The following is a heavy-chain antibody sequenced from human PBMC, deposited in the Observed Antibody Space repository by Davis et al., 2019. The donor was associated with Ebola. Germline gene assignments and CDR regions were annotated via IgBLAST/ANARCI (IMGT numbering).Heavy chain of an antibody. J-gene: IGHJ4*02. Sequence: GGSLRLSCAASGFTFSSYGMHWVRQAPGKGLEWVAVISYDGSNKYYADSVKGRFTISRDNSKNTLYLQMNSLRAEDTAVYYCAKDGRVRGSMGYWGQGTLVTVSS. D-gene: IGHD3-10*01. CDR3: AKDGRVRGSMGY. V-gene: IGHV3-30*18. CDR2: ISYDGSNK. CDR1: GFTFSSYG.